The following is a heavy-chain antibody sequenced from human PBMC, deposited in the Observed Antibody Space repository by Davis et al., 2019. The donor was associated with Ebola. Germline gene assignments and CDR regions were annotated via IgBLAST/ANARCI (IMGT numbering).Heavy chain of an antibody. J-gene: IGHJ4*02. V-gene: IGHV4-34*01. Sequence: MPSETLSLTCAVYGGSFSGYYWSWIRQPPGKGLEWIGEINHSGSTNYNPSLKSRVTISVDTSKNQFSLKLSSVTAADTAVYYCARGRRARYTVTTACDYWGQGTLVTVSS. CDR2: INHSGST. CDR1: GGSFSGYY. CDR3: ARGRRARYTVTTACDY. D-gene: IGHD4-17*01.